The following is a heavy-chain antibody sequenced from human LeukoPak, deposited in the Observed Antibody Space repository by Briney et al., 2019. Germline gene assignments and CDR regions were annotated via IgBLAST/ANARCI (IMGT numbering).Heavy chain of an antibody. Sequence: ASVKVSCKASGYTFTSYDINWVRQATGQGLEWMGWMNPNSGNTGYAQKFQGRVTMTRNTSISTACMELSSLRSEDTAVYYCATNYDFWSGYYYGMDVWGQGTTVTVSS. V-gene: IGHV1-8*01. CDR3: ATNYDFWSGYYYGMDV. J-gene: IGHJ6*02. CDR2: MNPNSGNT. D-gene: IGHD3-3*01. CDR1: GYTFTSYD.